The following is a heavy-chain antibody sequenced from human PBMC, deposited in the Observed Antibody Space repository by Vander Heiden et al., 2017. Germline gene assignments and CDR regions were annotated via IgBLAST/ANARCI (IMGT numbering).Heavy chain of an antibody. Sequence: EVQLVESGGGLVQPGGSLRLSCAASGFTFSNDWMSWVRQAPGKGLEWLANIKQDGSEKFYVDSMKGRFTISRDNAKNSLYLQMNSLRAEDTAVYYCARDSELRGSPEFEYWGQGTLVTVSS. D-gene: IGHD2-15*01. CDR1: GFTFSNDW. V-gene: IGHV3-7*01. CDR2: IKQDGSEK. CDR3: ARDSELRGSPEFEY. J-gene: IGHJ4*02.